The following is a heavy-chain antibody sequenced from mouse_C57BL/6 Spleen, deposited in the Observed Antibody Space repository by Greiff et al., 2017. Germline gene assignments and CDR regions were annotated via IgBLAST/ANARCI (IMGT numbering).Heavy chain of an antibody. Sequence: VQLQESGAELVRPGASVTLSCKASGYTFTDYEMHWVKQTPVHGLEWIGAIDPETGGTAYNQKFKGKAILTADKYSSTAYMELRSLTSEGSAVYYCTSEDISGYSACFAYWGQGTLVTVSA. J-gene: IGHJ3*01. CDR3: TSEDISGYSACFAY. V-gene: IGHV1-15*01. CDR2: IDPETGGT. CDR1: GYTFTDYE. D-gene: IGHD3-2*02.